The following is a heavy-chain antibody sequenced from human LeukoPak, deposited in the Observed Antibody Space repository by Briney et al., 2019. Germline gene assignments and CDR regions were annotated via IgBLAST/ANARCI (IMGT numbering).Heavy chain of an antibody. CDR1: GFSLSTSGVG. CDR3: AHRLKGSGSYSTGAFDL. CDR2: IYWADDK. Sequence: ESGPTLVNPTQTLTLTCTFSGFSLSTSGVGVGWIRQPPGKALEWLALIYWADDKRYSPSLKRRLTITKDTSKNQVVLTMTNMDPVDTATYYCAHRLKGSGSYSTGAFDLWGQGTMVTVSS. V-gene: IGHV2-5*02. D-gene: IGHD3-10*01. J-gene: IGHJ3*01.